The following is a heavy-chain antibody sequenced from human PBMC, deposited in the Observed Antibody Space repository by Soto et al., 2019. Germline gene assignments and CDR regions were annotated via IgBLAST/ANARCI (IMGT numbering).Heavy chain of an antibody. D-gene: IGHD5-18*01. V-gene: IGHV3-30*18. CDR1: GLTFSSYG. Sequence: GGSLRLSCAASGLTFSSYGMHWVRQAPGKGLEWVAVVSYDGSNKYYADSVQGRFTISRDNSENTLYLQMNSLRAEDTAVYYCAKGAAMDYYYAMDVWGQGTTVTVSS. J-gene: IGHJ6*02. CDR2: VSYDGSNK. CDR3: AKGAAMDYYYAMDV.